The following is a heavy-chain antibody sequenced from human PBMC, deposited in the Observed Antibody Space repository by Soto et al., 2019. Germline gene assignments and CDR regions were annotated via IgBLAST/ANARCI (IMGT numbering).Heavy chain of an antibody. D-gene: IGHD2-15*01. Sequence: QVQLHQWGAGLLKPSETLSLTCAVYGGSFTTYYWSWIRQSPGKGLEWIGEINHSGFTNYNPSLESRVTTSVDTSNNQFPLKLRSVIAADKAIYYCARRYCSASYCSYFDYWGRGTLVSVSS. J-gene: IGHJ4*02. CDR2: INHSGFT. CDR3: ARRYCSASYCSYFDY. V-gene: IGHV4-34*01. CDR1: GGSFTTYY.